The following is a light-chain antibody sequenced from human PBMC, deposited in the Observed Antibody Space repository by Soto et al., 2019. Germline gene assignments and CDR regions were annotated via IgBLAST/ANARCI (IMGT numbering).Light chain of an antibody. Sequence: QSVLTQPASVSGSPGQSITISCTGTSSDVGGYNYVSWYQQHPGKAPKLIIYDVSNRPSGVSNRFSGSKSGNTASLTISGLQAVDEADYFCSSYTRSSPLWVFGGGTKLTVL. CDR1: SSDVGGYNY. CDR2: DVS. V-gene: IGLV2-14*01. J-gene: IGLJ3*02. CDR3: SSYTRSSPLWV.